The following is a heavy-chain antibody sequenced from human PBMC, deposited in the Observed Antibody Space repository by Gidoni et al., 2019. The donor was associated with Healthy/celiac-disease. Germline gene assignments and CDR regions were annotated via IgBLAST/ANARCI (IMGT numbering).Heavy chain of an antibody. D-gene: IGHD5-18*01. CDR3: ARHEVRVGYSYGYGLDY. CDR1: GAPFSGGSAY. CDR2: IYYSGST. Sequence: QLQLQESGQDRVKPSRTLPLTCPVSGAPFSGGSAYWGWIRQPPGKGLEWIGSIYYSGSTYYNPSLKSRVTISVDTSKNQFSLKLSSVTAADTAVYYCARHEVRVGYSYGYGLDYWGQGTLVTVSS. J-gene: IGHJ4*02. V-gene: IGHV4-39*01.